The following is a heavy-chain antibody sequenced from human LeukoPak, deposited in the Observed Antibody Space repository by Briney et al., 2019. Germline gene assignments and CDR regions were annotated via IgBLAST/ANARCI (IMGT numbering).Heavy chain of an antibody. J-gene: IGHJ3*02. CDR1: GFILSNYN. CDR2: ISSSSDSI. D-gene: IGHD3-22*01. Sequence: GGSLRLSCAASGFILSNYNMNWVRQAPGEGLAWLSYISSSSDSIYYADSVKGRFTIFTDTAKNSLYLQMNSLRVEDSAVYYCATHDFDSRVAIWGQGTMVTVSS. CDR3: ATHDFDSRVAI. V-gene: IGHV3-48*04.